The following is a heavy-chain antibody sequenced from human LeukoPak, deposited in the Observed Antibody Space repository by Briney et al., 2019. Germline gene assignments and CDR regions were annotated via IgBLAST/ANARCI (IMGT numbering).Heavy chain of an antibody. D-gene: IGHD3-10*01. CDR1: GFTFSTSS. V-gene: IGHV3-48*02. Sequence: PGGSLRLSCVDSGFTFSTSSMSWVRQAPGKGLEWVSYIDRNSATIYYVDSVRGRFTISRDNAENSLHLQMNSLTDEDTAVYYCARAPMVRGVITAFDQWGQGTLVTVRS. J-gene: IGHJ4*02. CDR3: ARAPMVRGVITAFDQ. CDR2: IDRNSATI.